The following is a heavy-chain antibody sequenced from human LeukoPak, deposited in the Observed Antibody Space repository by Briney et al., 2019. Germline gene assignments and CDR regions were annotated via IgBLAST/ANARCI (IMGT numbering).Heavy chain of an antibody. CDR3: ARDQERYFDWLLSEPKMGYYDSSGYYSY. V-gene: IGHV4-4*02. CDR2: IYHSGST. Sequence: SGTLSLTCAVSGGSTSSSNWWSWVRQPPGKGLEWIGEIYHSGSTNYNPSLKSRVTISVDKSKNQFSLKLSSVTAADTAVYYCARDQERYFDWLLSEPKMGYYDSSGYYSYWGQGTLVTVSS. CDR1: GGSTSSSNW. J-gene: IGHJ4*02. D-gene: IGHD3-22*01.